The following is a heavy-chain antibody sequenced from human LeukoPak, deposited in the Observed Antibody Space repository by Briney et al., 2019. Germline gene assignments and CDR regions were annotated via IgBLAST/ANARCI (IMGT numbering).Heavy chain of an antibody. Sequence: SVKVSCKASGGTFSSYAISWVRQAPGQGLEWMGRIILIFGTANYAQKFQGRVTITTDESTSTAYMELSSLRSEDTAVYYCARDSGYSYGFNWFDPWGQGTLVTVSS. CDR3: ARDSGYSYGFNWFDP. J-gene: IGHJ5*02. V-gene: IGHV1-69*05. CDR2: IILIFGTA. CDR1: GGTFSSYA. D-gene: IGHD5-18*01.